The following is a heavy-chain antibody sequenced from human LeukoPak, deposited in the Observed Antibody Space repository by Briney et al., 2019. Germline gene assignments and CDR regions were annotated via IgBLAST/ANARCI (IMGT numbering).Heavy chain of an antibody. D-gene: IGHD3-16*01. J-gene: IGHJ4*02. V-gene: IGHV3-7*01. CDR2: IKQDGSET. CDR3: ARGRRLGDYFDY. Sequence: PGGFLRLSCVAPGFTFSNYWMSWVRQAPGKGLEWVANIKQDGSETYYVDSVRGRFTISRDNAKNSLYLQMNSLRAEDTAVYYCARGRRLGDYFDYWGQGTLVTVSS. CDR1: GFTFSNYW.